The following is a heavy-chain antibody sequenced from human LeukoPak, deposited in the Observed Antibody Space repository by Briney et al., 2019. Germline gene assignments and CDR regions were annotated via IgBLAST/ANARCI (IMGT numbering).Heavy chain of an antibody. V-gene: IGHV4-59*08. D-gene: IGHD6-13*01. CDR1: GGSISSYY. J-gene: IGHJ4*02. CDR3: ARQDSSSWYGNQYYFDY. Sequence: SETLSLTCTVSGGSISSYYWSWIRQPPGKGLEWIGYIYYSGSTNYNPSLKSRVTISVDTSKNQFSLKLSSVTAADTAVYYCARQDSSSWYGNQYYFDYWGQGTLVTVSS. CDR2: IYYSGST.